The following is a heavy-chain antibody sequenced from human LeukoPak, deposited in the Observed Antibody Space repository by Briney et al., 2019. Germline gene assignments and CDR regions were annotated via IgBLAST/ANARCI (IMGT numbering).Heavy chain of an antibody. CDR2: ISYDGSNK. Sequence: GGSLRLSCAASGFTFSSYGMHWVRQAPGKGLEWVAVISYDGSNKYYADSVKGRFTISRDNSKNTLYLQMNSLRAEDTAVYYCAKDAGNIAAALYYFDYWGQGTLVTVSS. J-gene: IGHJ4*02. CDR3: AKDAGNIAAALYYFDY. D-gene: IGHD6-13*01. V-gene: IGHV3-30*18. CDR1: GFTFSSYG.